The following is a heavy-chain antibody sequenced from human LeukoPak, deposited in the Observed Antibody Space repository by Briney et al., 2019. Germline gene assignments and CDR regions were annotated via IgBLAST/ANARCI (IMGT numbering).Heavy chain of an antibody. Sequence: SETLSLTCTVSGGSISSSSNYWGWIRQPPGKGLEWIGSIYYSGSTYYNPSLKSRVTISGDTSENQFSLRLSSVTAADTAVYYCARASYSYDINGWVPFDYWGQGTLVTVSS. V-gene: IGHV4-39*07. CDR1: GGSISSSSNY. CDR3: ARASYSYDINGWVPFDY. J-gene: IGHJ4*02. D-gene: IGHD3-22*01. CDR2: IYYSGST.